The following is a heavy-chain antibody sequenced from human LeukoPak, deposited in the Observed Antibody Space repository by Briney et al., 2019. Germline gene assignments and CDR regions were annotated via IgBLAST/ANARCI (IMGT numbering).Heavy chain of an antibody. CDR2: ISSSTSTI. CDR3: ARDYYGDYYFDY. Sequence: GGSLRLSCAASGFTFSSYTMNWVRQAPGKRLEWVSSISSSTSTIHYADSVKGRFTIFRDNAKNSLYLQMNSLKAEDTAVYFCARDYYGDYYFDYWGQGTLVTVSS. V-gene: IGHV3-48*01. J-gene: IGHJ4*02. CDR1: GFTFSSYT. D-gene: IGHD4-17*01.